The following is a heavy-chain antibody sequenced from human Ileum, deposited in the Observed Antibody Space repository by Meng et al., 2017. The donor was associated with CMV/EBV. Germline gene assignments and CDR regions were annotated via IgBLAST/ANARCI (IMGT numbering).Heavy chain of an antibody. CDR2: FGPEDGET. Sequence: QVQLVQSGAEVKKPEASVKVSCKVSGYTLSDLSMHWVRQAPGKGLEWMGGFGPEDGETIYAQNFQGRVTMSEDTSTDTVYMELSSLRSEDTAVYYCAAEVVDNNSGYYSFDYWGQGTLVTGSS. D-gene: IGHD3-22*01. CDR3: AAEVVDNNSGYYSFDY. CDR1: GYTLSDLS. J-gene: IGHJ4*02. V-gene: IGHV1-24*01.